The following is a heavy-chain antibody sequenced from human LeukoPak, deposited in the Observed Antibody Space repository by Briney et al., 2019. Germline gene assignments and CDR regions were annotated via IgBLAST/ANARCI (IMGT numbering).Heavy chain of an antibody. J-gene: IGHJ5*02. CDR3: ARGQYQLLYSWFDP. D-gene: IGHD2-2*01. CDR1: GFTFSSYG. V-gene: IGHV3-33*01. CDR2: IWYDGSNK. Sequence: GRSLRLSCAASGFTFSSYGMHWVRQAPGKGVEWGAVIWYDGSNKYYADSVKGRFTISRDNSKNTLYLQTNSLRAKDTAVYYCARGQYQLLYSWFDPWGQGTLVTVYS.